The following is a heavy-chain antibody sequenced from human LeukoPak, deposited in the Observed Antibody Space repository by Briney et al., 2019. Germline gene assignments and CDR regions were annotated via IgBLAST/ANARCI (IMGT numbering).Heavy chain of an antibody. Sequence: GGSLRLSCAASGFTFSSYSMNWVRQAPGKGLEWVGFIRSKPYGGTTEYAASLIGRFTISRDDSKSIAYLQMNSLKTEDTAVYYCRALYYDFWSVYPGAYNFDYWGQGTLVTVSS. J-gene: IGHJ4*02. D-gene: IGHD3-3*01. V-gene: IGHV3-49*04. CDR2: IRSKPYGGTT. CDR3: RALYYDFWSVYPGAYNFDY. CDR1: GFTFSSYS.